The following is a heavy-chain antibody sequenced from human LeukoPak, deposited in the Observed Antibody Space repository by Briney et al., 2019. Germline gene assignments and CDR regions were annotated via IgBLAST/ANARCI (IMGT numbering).Heavy chain of an antibody. CDR3: ASSPYLGSGYFDL. Sequence: GRSLRLAWAAAGFSVDIYAIHWVRQAPGKGLERVALISYDGTKKYFAASVTGRFTISRDNSMTTLDLQMNTLRDDDTAIYYCASSPYLGSGYFDLWGRGTLVTVSS. V-gene: IGHV3-30*11. D-gene: IGHD1-26*01. CDR2: ISYDGTKK. CDR1: GFSVDIYA. J-gene: IGHJ2*01.